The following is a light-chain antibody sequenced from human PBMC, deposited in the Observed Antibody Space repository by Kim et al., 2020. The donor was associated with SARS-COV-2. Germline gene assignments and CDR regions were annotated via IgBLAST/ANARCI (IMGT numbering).Light chain of an antibody. CDR3: QQRSNWPPVFT. CDR1: QSVSNY. CDR2: DAS. J-gene: IGKJ3*01. Sequence: PGETATLSCRASQSVSNYLAWYQRKPGQAPRLLIYDASKRATGIPARFSGSGSGTGFTLTTSSLEPEDFAVYYCQQRSNWPPVFTFGAGTKVDIK. V-gene: IGKV3-11*01.